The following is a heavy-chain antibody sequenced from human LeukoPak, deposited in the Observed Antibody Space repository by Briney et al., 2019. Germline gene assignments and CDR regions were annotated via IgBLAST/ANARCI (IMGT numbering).Heavy chain of an antibody. Sequence: GASVKVSCKASGYTFTNYYMHWVRQAPGQGLEWMGIINPSGSSTSYAQKFQGRVTMTRDMSTSTVYMELSSLRSEDTAVYYCARDLKGGWLQPAYWGQGTLVTVSS. CDR2: INPSGSST. D-gene: IGHD5-24*01. CDR3: ARDLKGGWLQPAY. CDR1: GYTFTNYY. J-gene: IGHJ4*02. V-gene: IGHV1-46*01.